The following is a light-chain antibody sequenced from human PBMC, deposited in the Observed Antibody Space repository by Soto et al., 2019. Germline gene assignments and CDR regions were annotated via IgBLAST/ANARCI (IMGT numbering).Light chain of an antibody. CDR3: AAWDDTLSVWV. CDR2: STN. CDR1: RSNIGRST. V-gene: IGLV1-44*01. J-gene: IGLJ3*02. Sequence: QSVLTQPPSTSGTPGQRVTISCSGSRSNIGRSTVNWYQQLPGTAPKVLVYSTNQRPSGDPDRFSGSKSGTSASLAISGLQSEDEADYYCAAWDDTLSVWVFGGGTKLTVL.